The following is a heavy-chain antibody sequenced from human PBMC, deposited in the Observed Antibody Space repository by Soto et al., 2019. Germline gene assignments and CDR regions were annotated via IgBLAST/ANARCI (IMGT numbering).Heavy chain of an antibody. D-gene: IGHD6-19*01. V-gene: IGHV1-69*06. Sequence: QVQLVQSGAEMREPGSSVKVSCKASGGTFSSSAINWLRQAPGQGPEWMGGIIPTFGTANYIEKFRGRVTITADTSTSTAYMKVSSLTSEDTAMYFCARSETAGHRGIDIWGQGKMVTVSS. J-gene: IGHJ3*02. CDR3: ARSETAGHRGIDI. CDR2: IIPTFGTA. CDR1: GGTFSSSA.